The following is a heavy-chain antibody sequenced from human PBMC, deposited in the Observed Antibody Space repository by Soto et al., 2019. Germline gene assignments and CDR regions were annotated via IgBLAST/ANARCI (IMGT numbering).Heavy chain of an antibody. CDR3: AREFFGVAENWFDP. CDR1: GGSISSGGYY. Sequence: QVQLQESGPGLVKPSQTLSLTCTVSGGSISSGGYYWSWIRQHPGKGLEWIGYIYYSGSTYYNPSLKSRVTISVDTSKNQFSLKLSSVTAADTAVYYCAREFFGVAENWFDPWGQGTLVTVSS. CDR2: IYYSGST. J-gene: IGHJ5*02. V-gene: IGHV4-31*03. D-gene: IGHD3-3*01.